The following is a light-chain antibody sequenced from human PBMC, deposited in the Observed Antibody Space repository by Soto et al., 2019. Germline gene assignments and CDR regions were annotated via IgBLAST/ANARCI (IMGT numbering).Light chain of an antibody. CDR2: LGS. Sequence: DIVMTQSPLSLPVTPGEPASISCRSSQSLLHSNGYNYLDWYLQKPGQSPQLLINLGSNRASGVPDRFSGSGSGTDFTLKISRVEPEDVGVYYCMQALEITLTFGQGTKLEIK. J-gene: IGKJ2*01. CDR3: MQALEITLT. CDR1: QSLLHSNGYNY. V-gene: IGKV2-28*01.